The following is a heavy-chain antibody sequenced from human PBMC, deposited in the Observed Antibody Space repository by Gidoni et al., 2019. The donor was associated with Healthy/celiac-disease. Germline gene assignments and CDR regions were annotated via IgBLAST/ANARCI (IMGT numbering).Heavy chain of an antibody. Sequence: QVPLVQSGAEVKKPGASVTVSCKVAGYTLTELAMPWVRQAPGKGVEWMGGVDPEDGETIYAQKFQGRVTMTEDTSTDTAYMELSSLRSEDTAVYYCATPKSIAARRGFDYWGQGTLVTVSS. CDR1: GYTLTELA. V-gene: IGHV1-24*01. D-gene: IGHD6-6*01. CDR2: VDPEDGET. CDR3: ATPKSIAARRGFDY. J-gene: IGHJ4*02.